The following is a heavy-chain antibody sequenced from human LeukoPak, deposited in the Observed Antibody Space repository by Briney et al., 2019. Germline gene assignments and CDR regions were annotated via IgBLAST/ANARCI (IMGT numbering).Heavy chain of an antibody. CDR1: GGTFSSYA. Sequence: ASVKVSCKASGGTFSSYAISWVRQAPGQGLEWMGGIIPIFGTANYAQRFQGRVTITADKSTSTAYMELNSLRAEDTAVYYCAKDFRGGLGYWGQGTLVTVSS. CDR3: AKDFRGGLGY. D-gene: IGHD2-15*01. J-gene: IGHJ4*02. CDR2: IIPIFGTA. V-gene: IGHV1-69*06.